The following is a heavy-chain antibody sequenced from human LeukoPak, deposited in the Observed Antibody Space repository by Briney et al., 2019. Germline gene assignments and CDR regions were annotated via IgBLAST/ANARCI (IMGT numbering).Heavy chain of an antibody. Sequence: SETLSLTCTVSGGSISSYYWSWIRQPAGKGPEWIGRIYTSGSTNYNPSLKSRVTMSVDTSKNQFSLKLSSVTAADTAVYYCARDLMYSSGWYPHFDYWGQGTLVTVSS. V-gene: IGHV4-4*07. J-gene: IGHJ4*02. CDR2: IYTSGST. CDR1: GGSISSYY. D-gene: IGHD6-19*01. CDR3: ARDLMYSSGWYPHFDY.